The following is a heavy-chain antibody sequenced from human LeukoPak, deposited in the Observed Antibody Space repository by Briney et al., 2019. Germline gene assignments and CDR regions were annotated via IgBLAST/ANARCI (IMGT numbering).Heavy chain of an antibody. V-gene: IGHV4-4*07. CDR3: ARGRYCSADICSGGDAFDI. J-gene: IGHJ3*02. CDR1: GGSLNNYY. Sequence: SETLSLTCTVSGGSLNNYYWSWIRQPAGKGLEWIGRIYTRGSTNYNPSLKSRATMSVDTSKNQFSLKLSSVTAADTAVYYCARGRYCSADICSGGDAFDIWGQGTMVSVSS. D-gene: IGHD2-15*01. CDR2: IYTRGST.